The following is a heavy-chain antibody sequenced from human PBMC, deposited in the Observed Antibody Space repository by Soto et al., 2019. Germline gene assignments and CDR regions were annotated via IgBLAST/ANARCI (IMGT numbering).Heavy chain of an antibody. CDR3: ARYVSGWYFDY. V-gene: IGHV1-69*02. Sequence: QVQLVQSGAEVKKPGSSVKVSCKASGGTFSSYTISWVRQAPGQGLEWMGRIIPILGIANYAQKFQGRVTITADKSTSTAYMELSSLRSEDTAVYYCARYVSGWYFDYWGQGTLVTVSS. D-gene: IGHD6-19*01. CDR1: GGTFSSYT. J-gene: IGHJ4*02. CDR2: IIPILGIA.